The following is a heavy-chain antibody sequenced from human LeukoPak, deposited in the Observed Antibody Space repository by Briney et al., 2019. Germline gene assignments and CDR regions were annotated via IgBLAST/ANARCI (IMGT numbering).Heavy chain of an antibody. V-gene: IGHV4-4*07. CDR1: GGSFSSYY. D-gene: IGHD1-26*01. J-gene: IGHJ2*01. Sequence: SETLSLTCTVSGGSFSSYYWTWIRQPAGKGLEWIGRIYNSGTTNYSPSLESRVTMSLDTSKNRSSLSLSSVTAADTAVYYCARDRLGATGHWRIDVWGRGTLVTVSS. CDR3: ARDRLGATGHWRIDV. CDR2: IYNSGTT.